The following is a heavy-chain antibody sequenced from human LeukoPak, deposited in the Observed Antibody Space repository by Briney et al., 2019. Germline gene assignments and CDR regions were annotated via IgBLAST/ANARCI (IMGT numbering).Heavy chain of an antibody. CDR3: ARDGWSIAAAFN. D-gene: IGHD6-13*01. J-gene: IGHJ4*02. Sequence: PSQTLSLTCTVSGGSISSADYFGSWIRQPPGKGLEWIGSNYYSGRTHYHPSLKSRVTLSVDTSKHQFSLKLSSVSAADTAVYYCARDGWSIAAAFNWGQGTLVTVCS. CDR2: NYYSGRT. CDR1: GGSISSADYF. V-gene: IGHV4-30-4*01.